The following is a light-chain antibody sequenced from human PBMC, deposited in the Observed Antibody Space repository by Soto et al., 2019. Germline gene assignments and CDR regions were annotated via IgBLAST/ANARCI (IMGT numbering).Light chain of an antibody. CDR3: SSYTSSSTRV. J-gene: IGLJ1*01. Sequence: QSALTQPASVSGSPGQSITISCTGTSSDVGRYNFVSWFQQHPGKAPKLMIYDVSNRPSGVSNRFSGSKSGNTASLTISGLQPEDEADYYCSSYTSSSTRVFGTGTKLTVL. CDR2: DVS. CDR1: SSDVGRYNF. V-gene: IGLV2-14*01.